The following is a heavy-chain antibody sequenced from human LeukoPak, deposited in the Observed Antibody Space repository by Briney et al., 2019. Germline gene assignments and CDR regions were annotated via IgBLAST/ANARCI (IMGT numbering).Heavy chain of an antibody. CDR2: ISPYNGNT. CDR3: AREESIGSYQFLHDY. Sequence: PAASVTVSCKASGYTFIRYGITWVRQAPGQGLEWMAWISPYNGNTKYAQKFQGRVTMTTDTSTSTAYMELRSLTSDDTAVYYCAREESIGSYQFLHDYWGQGTLVTVSS. CDR1: GYTFIRYG. J-gene: IGHJ4*02. V-gene: IGHV1-18*01. D-gene: IGHD1-26*01.